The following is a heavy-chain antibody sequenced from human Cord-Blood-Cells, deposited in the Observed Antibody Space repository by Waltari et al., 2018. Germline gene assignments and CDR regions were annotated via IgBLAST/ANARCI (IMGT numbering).Heavy chain of an antibody. V-gene: IGHV3-30-3*01. J-gene: IGHJ4*02. CDR3: ARGKGGPFDY. CDR2: ISYDGSNK. Sequence: QVQLVESGGGVVQPGRSLRLSCAASGFTFSSYAMHWVRQAPGKGLGWVAVISYDGSNKYYADSVKGRFTISRDNSKNTLYLQMNSLRAEDTAVYYCARGKGGPFDYWGQGTLVTVSS. D-gene: IGHD3-16*01. CDR1: GFTFSSYA.